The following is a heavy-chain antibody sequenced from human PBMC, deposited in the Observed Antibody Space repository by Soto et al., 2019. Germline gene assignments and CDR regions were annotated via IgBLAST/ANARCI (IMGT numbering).Heavy chain of an antibody. CDR2: ISAYNGNT. CDR3: ARDRAPMVRGVIILNWFDP. Sequence: ASVKVSCKASGYTFTSYGISWVRQAPGQGLEWIGWISAYNGNTNYAQKLQGRVTMTTDTSTSTAYMELRSLRSDDTAVYYCARDRAPMVRGVIILNWFDPWGQGTLVTVSS. D-gene: IGHD3-10*01. V-gene: IGHV1-18*01. CDR1: GYTFTSYG. J-gene: IGHJ5*02.